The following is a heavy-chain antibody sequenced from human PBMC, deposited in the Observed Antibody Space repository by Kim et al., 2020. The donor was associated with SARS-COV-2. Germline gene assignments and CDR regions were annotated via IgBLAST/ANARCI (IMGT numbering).Heavy chain of an antibody. D-gene: IGHD2-15*01. V-gene: IGHV3-48*03. J-gene: IGHJ5*02. Sequence: KGRFTISRDNAKNSLYLQMNSLRAEDTAVYYCARDGPCSGGSCRPGWFDPWGQGTLVTVSS. CDR3: ARDGPCSGGSCRPGWFDP.